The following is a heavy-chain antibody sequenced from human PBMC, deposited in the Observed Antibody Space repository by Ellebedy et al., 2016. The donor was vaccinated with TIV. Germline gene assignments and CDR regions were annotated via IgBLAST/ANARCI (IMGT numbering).Heavy chain of an antibody. Sequence: SQTLSLTCXISGDSVSSNSAAWNWIRQSPSRGLEWLGRTYYRSKWYNDYAVSVKSRITINPDTSKNQFSLQLNSVTPEDTAVYYCAREEFYWNYYIPPENWFDPWGQGTLVTVSS. CDR2: TYYRSKWYN. V-gene: IGHV6-1*01. D-gene: IGHD1-7*01. J-gene: IGHJ5*02. CDR3: AREEFYWNYYIPPENWFDP. CDR1: GDSVSSNSAA.